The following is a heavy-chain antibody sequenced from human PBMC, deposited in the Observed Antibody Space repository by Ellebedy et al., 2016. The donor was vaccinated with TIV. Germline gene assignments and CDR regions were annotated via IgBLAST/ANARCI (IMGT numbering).Heavy chain of an antibody. CDR1: AYTFSSFF. J-gene: IGHJ4*02. D-gene: IGHD6-19*01. CDR3: ARSRSSGWLHTPDY. Sequence: AASVQVSCKASAYTFSSFFMHWVRHAPGQGLEWMGIINPSGGSTTYTQKLQGRVTMTRDTSTRTVYMELSSLRSEDTAVYYCARSRSSGWLHTPDYWGQGTLVTVSS. V-gene: IGHV1-46*04. CDR2: INPSGGST.